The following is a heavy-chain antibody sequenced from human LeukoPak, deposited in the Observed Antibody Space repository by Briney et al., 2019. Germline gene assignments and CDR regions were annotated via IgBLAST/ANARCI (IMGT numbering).Heavy chain of an antibody. V-gene: IGHV1-18*01. CDR1: GYTFTSYG. CDR3: ARDRYYDSSGYYTALDAFDI. CDR2: ISAYNGNT. D-gene: IGHD3-22*01. Sequence: ASVKASCKASGYTFTSYGISWVRQAPGQGLEWMGWISAYNGNTNYAQKLQGRVTMTTDTSTSTAYMELRSLRSDDTAVYYCARDRYYDSSGYYTALDAFDIWGQGTMVTVSS. J-gene: IGHJ3*02.